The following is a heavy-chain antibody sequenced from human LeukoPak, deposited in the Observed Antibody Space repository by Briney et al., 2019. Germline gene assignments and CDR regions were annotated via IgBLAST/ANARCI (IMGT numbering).Heavy chain of an antibody. J-gene: IGHJ4*02. CDR1: GFSVSNYY. V-gene: IGHV3-66*01. Sequence: GGSLRLSCAASGFSVSNYYMSWVRQPPGKGLEWVSVMYTGGGRYYGDSVKGRFTISRDNSKNTVFLQMNSLRVEDTALYYCTRGQSYCGAXXXSDWGQGTLVTVSS. CDR3: TRGQSYCGAXXXSD. CDR2: MYTGGGR. D-gene: IGHD2-21*01.